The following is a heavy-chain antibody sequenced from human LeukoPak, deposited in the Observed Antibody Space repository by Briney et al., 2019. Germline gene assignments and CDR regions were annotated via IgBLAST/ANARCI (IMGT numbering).Heavy chain of an antibody. CDR2: IYYSGST. CDR3: AREGSDYPSY. D-gene: IGHD4-17*01. CDR1: GGSINSGDYY. V-gene: IGHV4-30-4*01. J-gene: IGHJ4*02. Sequence: SETLSLTCTVSGGSINSGDYYWSWIRQPPGKGLEWIGYIYYSGSTYYYSSLKSRVTISVDTSKNQFSLKLSSVTAADTAVYYCAREGSDYPSYWGQGTLVTVSS.